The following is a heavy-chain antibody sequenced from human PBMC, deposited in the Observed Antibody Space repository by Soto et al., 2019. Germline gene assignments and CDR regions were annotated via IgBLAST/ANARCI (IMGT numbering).Heavy chain of an antibody. Sequence: GSVRLSCAASGFTFSSYAMSWVRQAPGKGLEWIGSIYHGGSTYYNPSLNSRVTLSIDMTNNHVSLILNSVTAADTAVYYCARVGPWVPYYYDSSPYTFENWFDPWGQGTLVTVSS. CDR3: ARVGPWVPYYYDSSPYTFENWFDP. CDR2: IYHGGST. CDR1: GFTFSSYA. V-gene: IGHV4-38-2*01. J-gene: IGHJ5*02. D-gene: IGHD3-22*01.